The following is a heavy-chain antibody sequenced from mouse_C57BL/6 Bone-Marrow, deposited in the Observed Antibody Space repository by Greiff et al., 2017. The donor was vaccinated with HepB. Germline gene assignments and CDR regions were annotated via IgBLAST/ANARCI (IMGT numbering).Heavy chain of an antibody. CDR2: INPSSGYT. Sequence: VQLQQSGAELARPGASVKMSCKASGYTFTSYTMHWVKRRPGQGLEWIGYINPSSGYTKYNQKFKDKATLTADKSSSKAYMQLSSLTSEDSAVYYCARSLYYYGSSLLCDYWGQGTTLTVSS. CDR1: GYTFTSYT. CDR3: ARSLYYYGSSLLCDY. V-gene: IGHV1-4*01. D-gene: IGHD1-1*01. J-gene: IGHJ2*01.